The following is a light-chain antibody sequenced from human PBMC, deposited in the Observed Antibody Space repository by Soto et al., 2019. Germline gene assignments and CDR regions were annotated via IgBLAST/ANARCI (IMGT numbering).Light chain of an antibody. CDR1: QSISSW. V-gene: IGKV1-5*01. CDR2: DAS. CDR3: QQYNSFWT. Sequence: DIQMTQSPSTLSASVGDRVTITCRASQSISSWLAWYQQKPGKAPKLLIYDASYLERGVPSRFSGSGSGTDFTLTISSLQPDDLATYYCQQYNSFWTFGQGTKVEI. J-gene: IGKJ1*01.